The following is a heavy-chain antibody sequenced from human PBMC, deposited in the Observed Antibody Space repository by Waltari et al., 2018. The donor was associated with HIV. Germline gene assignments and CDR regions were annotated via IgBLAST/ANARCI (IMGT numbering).Heavy chain of an antibody. V-gene: IGHV4-39*07. D-gene: IGHD3-10*01. J-gene: IGHJ6*02. CDR2: IYYDGST. CDR3: ARERGGYYGSGTYPGGAMNV. CDR1: GGSIRTNNYY. Sequence: QLHLLESGPGLVKPSETLSLPCSVSGGSIRTNNYYWAWIRQSPGKGLEWIGTIYYDGSTYYNPSLESRVTISVDTSKSQFSLRLTSVTAADTAVYFCARERGGYYGSGTYPGGAMNVWGQGTTVIVSS.